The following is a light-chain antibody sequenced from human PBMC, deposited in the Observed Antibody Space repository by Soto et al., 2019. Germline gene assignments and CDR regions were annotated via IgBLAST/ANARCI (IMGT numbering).Light chain of an antibody. CDR1: SSDVGGYNY. Sequence: QSVLTQPPSASGSRGQSVTISCTGTSSDVGGYNYVSWYQQHPGKAPKLMIYEVSKRPSGVPDRFSGSKSGNTASLTVSGLQADDEADYYCSSYAGSNKSVFGTGTKLTV. CDR2: EVS. J-gene: IGLJ1*01. CDR3: SSYAGSNKSV. V-gene: IGLV2-8*01.